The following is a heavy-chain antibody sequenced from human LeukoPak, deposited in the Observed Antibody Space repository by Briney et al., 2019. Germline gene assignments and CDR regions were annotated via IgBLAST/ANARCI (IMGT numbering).Heavy chain of an antibody. V-gene: IGHV3-53*01. CDR1: GFTVSSND. Sequence: GGSLRLSCAASGFTVSSNDMSWVRQAPGKGLEWVSVIYSGGRTFYVDSVKGRFTISRDNSKNTLYLQMNSLRAEDTAVYYCAKVRDSSGGVDYWGQGTLVTVSS. CDR3: AKVRDSSGGVDY. J-gene: IGHJ4*02. D-gene: IGHD6-19*01. CDR2: IYSGGRT.